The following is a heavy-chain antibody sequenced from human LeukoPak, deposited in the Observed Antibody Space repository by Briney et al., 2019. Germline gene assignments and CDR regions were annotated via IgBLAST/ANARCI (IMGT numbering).Heavy chain of an antibody. CDR3: ARLSHGSDY. J-gene: IGHJ4*02. V-gene: IGHV5-51*01. CDR1: GYRFNNYW. CDR2: IYPDDSDT. Sequence: PGESLKISCKNSGYRFNNYWIGWVRLMPGKGLEWMGIIYPDDSDTRYSPSFQGQVTISADKSISTAYLQWSSLKASDTAMYYCARLSHGSDYWGQGTLVTVSS.